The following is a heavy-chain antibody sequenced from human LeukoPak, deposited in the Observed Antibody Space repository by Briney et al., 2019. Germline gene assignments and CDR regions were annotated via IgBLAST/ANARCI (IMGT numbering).Heavy chain of an antibody. J-gene: IGHJ4*02. CDR3: ATTTIRLGY. D-gene: IGHD1-26*01. V-gene: IGHV4-34*01. CDR1: GGSFSGYF. CDR2: INHSGST. Sequence: PSETLSLTCAVYGGSFSGYFWTWIRQPPGKGLEWIGEINHSGSTNYNPSLKSRVTISVDMSKNQFSLKLSSVTAADTAVYYCATTTIRLGYWGQGTLVTVSS.